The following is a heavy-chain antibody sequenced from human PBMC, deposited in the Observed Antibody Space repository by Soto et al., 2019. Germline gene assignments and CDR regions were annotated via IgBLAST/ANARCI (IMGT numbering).Heavy chain of an antibody. J-gene: IGHJ4*02. CDR1: GFTFSSHW. V-gene: IGHV3-74*01. Sequence: EVQLVESGGGSVQPGGSLRLHCAASGFTFSSHWMYWVRQAPGKGLFWVSRINSEGSSRRYADSVNGRFTVSRDNAKNTLYLQMNSLRAEDTAVYYGAREATYSSGRGMDVWGQGTLVTVSS. D-gene: IGHD3-22*01. CDR2: INSEGSSR. CDR3: AREATYSSGRGMDV.